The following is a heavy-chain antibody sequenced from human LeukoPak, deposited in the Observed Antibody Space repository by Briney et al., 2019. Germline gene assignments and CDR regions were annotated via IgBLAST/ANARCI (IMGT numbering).Heavy chain of an antibody. D-gene: IGHD6-19*01. CDR1: GFTFSIYG. J-gene: IGHJ4*02. CDR2: ISYDGSNK. Sequence: GGSLRLSCAASGFTFSIYGMHWVRQAPGKGLEWVAVISYDGSNKHYADSVKGRFTISRDNTKNTLFLQMNSLRAGDTAVYYCAKSVDYSTGWSDCWGQGTLVTVSS. CDR3: AKSVDYSTGWSDC. V-gene: IGHV3-30*18.